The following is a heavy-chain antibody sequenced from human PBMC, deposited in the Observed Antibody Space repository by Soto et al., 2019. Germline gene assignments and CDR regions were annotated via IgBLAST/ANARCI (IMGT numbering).Heavy chain of an antibody. CDR1: GFTFSSYA. CDR3: AKDPDYGDYGVASFDY. CDR2: ISGSGGST. D-gene: IGHD4-17*01. J-gene: IGHJ4*02. V-gene: IGHV3-23*01. Sequence: GGSLRLSCAASGFTFSSYAMSWVRQAPGKGLEWVSAISGSGGSTYYADSVKGRFTISRDNSKNTLYLQMNSLRAEDTAVYYCAKDPDYGDYGVASFDYWGQGTLVTVSS.